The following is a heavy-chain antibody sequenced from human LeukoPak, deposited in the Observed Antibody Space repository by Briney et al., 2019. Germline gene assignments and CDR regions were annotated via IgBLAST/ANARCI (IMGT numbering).Heavy chain of an antibody. J-gene: IGHJ4*02. D-gene: IGHD6-13*01. CDR2: IYTSGST. V-gene: IGHV4-61*02. CDR3: ARLVSGSSWPDY. CDR1: GGAIKTGSSY. Sequence: PSQTLSLTCTVYGGAIKTGSSYWSWIRQPAGKGLEWIGRIYTSGSTNYNPSLKSRVTMSVDASKNQFSLKLSSVTAADTAVYYCARLVSGSSWPDYWGQGTLDTVSS.